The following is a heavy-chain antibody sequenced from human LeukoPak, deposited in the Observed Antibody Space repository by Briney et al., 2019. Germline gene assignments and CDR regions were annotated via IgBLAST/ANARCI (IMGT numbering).Heavy chain of an antibody. Sequence: QSGGSLRLSCAASGFTFSNYAMSWVRQAPGKGLEWVSGSGSGGSTYYADSVKGRFTISRDNSKNTLYLQMNSLRAGDTAVYYCAKDFWSGYYPNYWGQGTLVTVSS. J-gene: IGHJ4*02. CDR2: SGSGGST. D-gene: IGHD3-3*01. CDR3: AKDFWSGYYPNY. CDR1: GFTFSNYA. V-gene: IGHV3-23*01.